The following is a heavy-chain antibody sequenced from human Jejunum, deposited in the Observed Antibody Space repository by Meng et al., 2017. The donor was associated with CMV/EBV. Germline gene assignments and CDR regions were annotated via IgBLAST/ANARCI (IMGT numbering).Heavy chain of an antibody. Sequence: SCTASGFTFSSYWMNWVRQAPEKGLEWVANIKEDGSEKYYVDSVEGRFTISRDNAKNSLYLQMNTLRAEETAVYYCARGWSWSLDYWGQGTLVTVSS. CDR3: ARGWSWSLDY. V-gene: IGHV3-7*01. CDR2: IKEDGSEK. J-gene: IGHJ4*02. D-gene: IGHD1-26*01. CDR1: GFTFSSYW.